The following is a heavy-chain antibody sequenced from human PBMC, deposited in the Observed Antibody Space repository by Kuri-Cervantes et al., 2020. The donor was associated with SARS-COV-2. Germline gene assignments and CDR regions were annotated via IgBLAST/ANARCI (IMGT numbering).Heavy chain of an antibody. CDR2: IIPILGIA. D-gene: IGHD2-2*01. CDR3: ARHRAEFAMTPGANWFDP. V-gene: IGHV1-69*04. Sequence: GGSLRLSCKASGGTFSSYAISWVRQAPGQGLEWMGRIIPILGIANYAQKFQGRVTITADKSTSTAYMELSSLRSEDTAVYYCARHRAEFAMTPGANWFDPWGQGTLVTVSS. J-gene: IGHJ5*02. CDR1: GGTFSSYA.